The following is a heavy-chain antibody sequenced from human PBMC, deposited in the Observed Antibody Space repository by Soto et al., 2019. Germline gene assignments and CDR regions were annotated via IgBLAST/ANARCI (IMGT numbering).Heavy chain of an antibody. V-gene: IGHV4-39*01. Sequence: SDTLSLTCTVSGGSISISSYYWGGIRQPPGKGLEWIGSIYYSGSTYYNPSLKSRVTISVDTSKNQFSLKLSSVTAADTAVYYCARFTIFGVVIHYDMDVWGKGTTVTVSS. D-gene: IGHD3-3*01. CDR1: GGSISISSYY. CDR2: IYYSGST. J-gene: IGHJ6*03. CDR3: ARFTIFGVVIHYDMDV.